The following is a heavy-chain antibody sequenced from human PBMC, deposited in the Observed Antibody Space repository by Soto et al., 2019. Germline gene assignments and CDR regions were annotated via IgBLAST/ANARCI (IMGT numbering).Heavy chain of an antibody. CDR2: IKSKTDGGTT. D-gene: IGHD4-17*01. J-gene: IGHJ4*02. Sequence: EVQLVESGGGLVKPGGSLRLSCAASGFTFSNAWMNWVRQAPGKGLEWVGRIKSKTDGGTTDYAAPVKGRFTISRDDSKNTLYLQMNSLKTEDTAVYYGTTDLSVPYGDYLYYFVYWVQGTLVTVSS. CDR1: GFTFSNAW. CDR3: TTDLSVPYGDYLYYFVY. V-gene: IGHV3-15*07.